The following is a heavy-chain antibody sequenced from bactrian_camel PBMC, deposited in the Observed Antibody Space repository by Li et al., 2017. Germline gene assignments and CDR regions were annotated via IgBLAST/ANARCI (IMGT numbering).Heavy chain of an antibody. V-gene: IGHV3S31*01. J-gene: IGHJ4*01. CDR1: GNTYHIYC. D-gene: IGHD4*01. CDR2: IGTGGRMFA. CDR3: AAAAKPHYSVIVPMKEGECGDFEI. Sequence: DVQLVESGGGSVQAGGSLRLSCTASGNTYHIYCMGWFRQAPGKGLEWVSGIGTGGRMFAYYADSVKGRFTISRDNAKNTLYLQMNSLKPEDTAMYYCAAAAKPHYSVIVPMKEGECGDFEIWGQGTQVTVS.